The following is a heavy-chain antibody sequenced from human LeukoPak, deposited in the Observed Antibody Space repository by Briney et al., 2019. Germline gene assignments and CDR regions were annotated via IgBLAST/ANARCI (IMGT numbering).Heavy chain of an antibody. V-gene: IGHV4-31*03. CDR1: GGSISSGGYY. CDR3: ARALGYCSGGSCPHYYYYGMDV. CDR2: IYYSGST. J-gene: IGHJ6*02. D-gene: IGHD2-15*01. Sequence: SETLSLTCTVSGGSISSGGYYWSWTRQHPGKGLEWIGYIYYSGSTYYNPSLKSRVTISVDTSKNQFSLKLSSVTAADTAVYYCARALGYCSGGSCPHYYYYGMDVWGQGTTVTVSS.